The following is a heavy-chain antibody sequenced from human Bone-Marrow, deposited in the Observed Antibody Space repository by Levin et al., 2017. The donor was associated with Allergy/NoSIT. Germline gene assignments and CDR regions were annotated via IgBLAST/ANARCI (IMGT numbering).Heavy chain of an antibody. CDR2: ISYSGST. V-gene: IGHV4-59*01. Sequence: SETLSLTCTVSGASISTYYWSWIRQSPGRGLEWIGHISYSGSTNYNPSLKSRVTISVDTSKKQFSLNLDSVTAADTAVYFCAREGVWTGWFDPWGQGILVTVSS. D-gene: IGHD3/OR15-3a*01. CDR1: GASISTYY. J-gene: IGHJ5*02. CDR3: AREGVWTGWFDP.